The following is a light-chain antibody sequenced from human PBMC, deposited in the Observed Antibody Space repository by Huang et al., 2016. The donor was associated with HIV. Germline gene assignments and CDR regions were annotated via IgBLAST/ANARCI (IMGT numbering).Light chain of an antibody. V-gene: IGKV3-15*01. CDR2: GAS. J-gene: IGKJ1*01. CDR1: QSVSSN. CDR3: QQYTNWPRT. Sequence: EIVMTQSPATLSVFPGDRATLSCRASQSVSSNLAWYQQKPGQFPRLLLYGASPRATGIPARCSGSGSGTEFTLTISSLQSEDFAVYYCQQYTNWPRTFGQGTKVEIK.